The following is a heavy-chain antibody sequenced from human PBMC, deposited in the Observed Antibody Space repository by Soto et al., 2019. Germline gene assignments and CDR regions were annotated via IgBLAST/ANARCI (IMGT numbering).Heavy chain of an antibody. V-gene: IGHV3-23*01. J-gene: IGHJ4*02. CDR1: GFTFSSYG. CDR2: ISGSGAFT. D-gene: IGHD6-19*01. CDR3: AKQSHMAVAGAGVGD. Sequence: EVQLLESGGGLVQPGGSLRLSCAASGFTFSSYGMSWVRQAPGKGLEWVSGISGSGAFTYSADSVKGRFTISRDNPKNTMYLQMNSLRAEDTAVYYCAKQSHMAVAGAGVGDWGQGTLVTVSS.